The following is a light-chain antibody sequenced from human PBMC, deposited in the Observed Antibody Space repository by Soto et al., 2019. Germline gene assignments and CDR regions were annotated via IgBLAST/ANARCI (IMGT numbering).Light chain of an antibody. CDR3: QQYDKWPRT. V-gene: IGKV3-15*01. CDR1: QSVSRK. CDR2: GAS. Sequence: EIVMIQSPATLSVSPGERATLSCRASQSVSRKLAWYQQTRGQAPRLLMYGASTRATGVPARFSGSGSGTEFTLTISNLQSEDFAVYHCQQYDKWPRTFGQGTKVDIK. J-gene: IGKJ1*01.